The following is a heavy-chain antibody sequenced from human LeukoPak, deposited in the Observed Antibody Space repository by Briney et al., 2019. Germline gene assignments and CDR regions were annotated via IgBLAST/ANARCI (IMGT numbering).Heavy chain of an antibody. D-gene: IGHD6-19*01. Sequence: GGSLRLSCTASGLTFGNYSMSWVRQAPGKGLEWVSSISGSGYSTYYADSVKGRFTISRDNSKSTLFLQMNNLRAEDTAVYYCAKGPKNIVLAGSFDYWGQGTLLTVSS. J-gene: IGHJ4*02. CDR1: GLTFGNYS. CDR2: ISGSGYST. CDR3: AKGPKNIVLAGSFDY. V-gene: IGHV3-23*01.